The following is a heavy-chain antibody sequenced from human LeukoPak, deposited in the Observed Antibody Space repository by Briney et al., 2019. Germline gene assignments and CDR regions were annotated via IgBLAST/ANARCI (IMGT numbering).Heavy chain of an antibody. J-gene: IGHJ4*02. Sequence: ASVKVSCKASGGTFSSYAISWVRQAPGQGLEWMGGIIPIFGTANYAQKFQGRVTITTDESTSTVYMELSGLRSEDTAVYYCAREVEYSNSGGYWGQGTLVTVSS. V-gene: IGHV1-69*05. CDR1: GGTFSSYA. CDR3: AREVEYSNSGGY. CDR2: IIPIFGTA. D-gene: IGHD4-11*01.